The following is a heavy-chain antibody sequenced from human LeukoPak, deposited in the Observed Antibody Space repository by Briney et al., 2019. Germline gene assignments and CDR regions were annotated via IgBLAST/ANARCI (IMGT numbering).Heavy chain of an antibody. CDR3: AKGKGSSGWYD. V-gene: IGHV3-23*01. CDR2: VSDSGSGT. Sequence: GGSLRLSCAASGFTFSTCAMSWVRQAPGRGLEWVSAVSDSGSGTYYADSVKGRFTISRDNSKNTLYLQMTSLRAEDTALYYCAKGKGSSGWYDWGQGTLVTVSS. J-gene: IGHJ4*02. CDR1: GFTFSTCA. D-gene: IGHD6-19*01.